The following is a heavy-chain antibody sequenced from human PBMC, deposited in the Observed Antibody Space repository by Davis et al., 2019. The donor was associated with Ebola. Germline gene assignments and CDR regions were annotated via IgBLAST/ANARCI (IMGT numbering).Heavy chain of an antibody. J-gene: IGHJ6*02. V-gene: IGHV4-34*01. CDR3: ARGVGGYCSSTSCRAEYYYGMDV. CDR2: INHSGST. Sequence: MPAGSLTLSCALYGGSLSGYYWSWIRQPPGKALEWIGEINHSGSTNYNPARKSRVTISVDTSKNQFSLKLSSVTAADTAVYYCARGVGGYCSSTSCRAEYYYGMDVWGQGTTVTVSS. D-gene: IGHD2-2*01. CDR1: GGSLSGYY.